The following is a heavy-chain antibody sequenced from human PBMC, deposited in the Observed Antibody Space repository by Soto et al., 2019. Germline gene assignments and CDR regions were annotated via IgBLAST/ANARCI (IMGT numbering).Heavy chain of an antibody. J-gene: IGHJ6*02. CDR3: ARSLRFLEWLPQLSYYYGMDV. CDR2: IIPIFGTA. V-gene: IGHV1-69*01. D-gene: IGHD3-3*01. CDR1: GGTFSSYA. Sequence: QVQLVQSGAEVKKPGSSVKVSCKASGGTFSSYAISWVRQAPGQGLEWMGGIIPIFGTANYAQKFQGRVTITADESTSTAYMEQSSLRSEDTAVYYCARSLRFLEWLPQLSYYYGMDVWGQGTTVTVSS.